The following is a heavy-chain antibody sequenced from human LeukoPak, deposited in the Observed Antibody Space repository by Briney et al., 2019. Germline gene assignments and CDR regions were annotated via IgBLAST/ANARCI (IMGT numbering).Heavy chain of an antibody. V-gene: IGHV4-59*01. CDR1: GGSINYYY. Sequence: PSETLSLTCTVSGGSINYYYWNWIRRPPGKGLEWIGYIYYNGNTNYSPSLKSRVTMSVDTSKNLFSLKVSSVTAADTAVYYCARGRSNYYGMDVWGQGTTVTVSS. J-gene: IGHJ6*02. CDR2: IYYNGNT. D-gene: IGHD1-26*01. CDR3: ARGRSNYYGMDV.